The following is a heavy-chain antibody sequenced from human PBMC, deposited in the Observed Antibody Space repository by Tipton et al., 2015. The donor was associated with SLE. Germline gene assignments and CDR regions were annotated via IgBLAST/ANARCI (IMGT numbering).Heavy chain of an antibody. V-gene: IGHV3-74*01. J-gene: IGHJ6*02. D-gene: IGHD1-14*01. Sequence: SLRLSCAASGFTFSSYWMHWVRQAPGKGLMWVSRINTDGSSTSYADSVKGRFTISRDNAKNTLYLQMNSLRAEDTAVYYCARDGITDYAMDVWGQGTTITVSS. CDR2: INTDGSST. CDR1: GFTFSSYW. CDR3: ARDGITDYAMDV.